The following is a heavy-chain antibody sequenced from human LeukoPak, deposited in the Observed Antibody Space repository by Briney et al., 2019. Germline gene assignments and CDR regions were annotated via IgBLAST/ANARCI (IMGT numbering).Heavy chain of an antibody. D-gene: IGHD3-22*01. CDR1: GFTFSSYA. J-gene: IGHJ4*02. CDR3: ARDSYYYDSSGYWDY. Sequence: GGSLRLSWAASGFTFSSYAMHWVRQAPGRGLEWVAVISYDGSNKYYADSVKGRFTISRDNSKNTLYLQMNSLRAEDTAVYYCARDSYYYDSSGYWDYWGQGTLVTVSS. CDR2: ISYDGSNK. V-gene: IGHV3-30-3*01.